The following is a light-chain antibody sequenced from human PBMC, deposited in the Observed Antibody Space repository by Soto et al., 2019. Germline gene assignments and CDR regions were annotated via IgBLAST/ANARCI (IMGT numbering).Light chain of an antibody. J-gene: IGLJ2*01. CDR1: GSDVGGYNY. CDR3: SSYAGANSVV. CDR2: EVS. V-gene: IGLV2-8*01. Sequence: QSVLTQPPSASGSPGQSVTISCTGMGSDVGGYNYVSWYQQHTGKAPKLMIYEVSKRPSGVPDRFSGSKSGNTASLTVSGLQAEDEADYYCSSYAGANSVVFGGGTQLTVL.